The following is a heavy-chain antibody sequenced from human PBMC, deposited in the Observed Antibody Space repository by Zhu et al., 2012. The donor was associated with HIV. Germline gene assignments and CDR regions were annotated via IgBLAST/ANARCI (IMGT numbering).Heavy chain of an antibody. V-gene: IGHV4-39*07. J-gene: IGHJ4*02. Sequence: QVQLQESGPGLVKPSETLSLTCTVSGGSISRSDYYWGWIRQPPGKGLEWIGSIHYSGSTYQSPSLKSRVTISVDTSKNQFSLKVRSVTAADTAVYYCAEQLAYCGGDCQIGWDYWGQGTLVTVSS. CDR1: GGSISRSDYY. CDR3: AEQLAYCGGDCQIGWDY. CDR2: IHYSGST. D-gene: IGHD2-21*02.